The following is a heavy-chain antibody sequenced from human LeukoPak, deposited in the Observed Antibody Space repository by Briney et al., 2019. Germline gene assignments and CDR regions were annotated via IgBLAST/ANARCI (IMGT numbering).Heavy chain of an antibody. J-gene: IGHJ6*02. CDR3: AKDQSYHGAVRGGMDV. V-gene: IGHV3-30*18. CDR2: ISYDGSNK. CDR1: GFTFSSYG. Sequence: GGSLRLSCAASGFTFSSYGMHWVRQAPGKGLEWVAVISYDGSNKYYADSVKGRFTISRDNSKNTLYLQMNSLRAEDTAVYYCAKDQSYHGAVRGGMDVWAKGPRSPSP. D-gene: IGHD6-19*01.